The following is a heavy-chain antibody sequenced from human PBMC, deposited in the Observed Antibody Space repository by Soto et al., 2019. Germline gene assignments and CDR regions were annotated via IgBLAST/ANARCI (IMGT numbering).Heavy chain of an antibody. CDR1: GFTFRNNW. D-gene: IGHD3-10*01. J-gene: IGHJ4*02. CDR3: VNGGWLGD. Sequence: EVQLVESGGGLVQPGESLRLSCVASGFTFRNNWMHWDRPAPGKGLVWVAHINNDGSRAIYADSVKGRFTISRDNAKNTLFLLMDSLRVEDTAVYYCVNGGWLGDWGQGTLVTVSS. V-gene: IGHV3-74*01. CDR2: INNDGSRA.